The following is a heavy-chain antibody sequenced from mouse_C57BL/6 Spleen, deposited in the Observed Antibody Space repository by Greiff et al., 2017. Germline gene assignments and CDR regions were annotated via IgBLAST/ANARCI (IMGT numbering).Heavy chain of an antibody. CDR3: ARSRGYDYDEDFDY. J-gene: IGHJ2*01. CDR2: INTGSGGT. D-gene: IGHD2-4*01. CDR1: GYAFTNYL. V-gene: IGHV1-54*01. Sequence: VQLQQSGAELVRPGTSVKVSCKASGYAFTNYLIEWVQQRPGQGLEWIGVINTGSGGTNYNDKFKGKATLTADKTSSTAYMQLSSLTSEYSAVYFCARSRGYDYDEDFDYWGQGTTLTVSS.